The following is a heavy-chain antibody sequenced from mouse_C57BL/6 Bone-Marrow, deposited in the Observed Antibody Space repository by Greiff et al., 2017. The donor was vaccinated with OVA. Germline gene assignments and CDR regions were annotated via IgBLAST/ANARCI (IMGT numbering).Heavy chain of an antibody. V-gene: IGHV1-69*01. CDR3: ARDDYDKGTWFAY. CDR2: IDPSDSYT. J-gene: IGHJ3*01. CDR1: GYTFTSYW. Sequence: QVQLQQPWAELVMPGASVKLSCTASGYTFTSYWMHWVKQRPGQGLEWIGEIDPSDSYTNYNPKFKGKSTLTVDKSSSTAYMQLSSRTSEDSAVYYGARDDYDKGTWFAYWGQGTLVTVSA. D-gene: IGHD2-4*01.